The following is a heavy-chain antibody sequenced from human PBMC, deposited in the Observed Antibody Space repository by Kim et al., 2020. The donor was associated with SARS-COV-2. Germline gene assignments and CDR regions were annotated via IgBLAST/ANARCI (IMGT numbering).Heavy chain of an antibody. Sequence: GGSLRLSCAASGFTFDDYTMHWVRQAPGKGLEWVSAISWNSGSIGYADSVKGRFTISRDNAKNSLYLQMNSLSTGDTALYYCAKDIRATRAIWFDPWGQGTLVTVSS. CDR3: AKDIRATRAIWFDP. CDR1: GFTFDDYT. J-gene: IGHJ5*02. V-gene: IGHV3-9*01. CDR2: ISWNSGSI. D-gene: IGHD1-26*01.